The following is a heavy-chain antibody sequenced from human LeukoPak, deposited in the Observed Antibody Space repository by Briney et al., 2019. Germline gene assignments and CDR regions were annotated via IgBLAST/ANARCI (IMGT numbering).Heavy chain of an antibody. Sequence: GASVKVSCKASGYTFTGYYMHWLRQAPGQGLEWMGWINPNNGDTKYARKFQGRVTMTRDTSISTAYMELSRMTSDDTAVYYCAREIPSTINGFDIWGQGTVITVSS. V-gene: IGHV1-2*02. CDR1: GYTFTGYY. CDR3: AREIPSTINGFDI. D-gene: IGHD1-14*01. J-gene: IGHJ3*02. CDR2: INPNNGDT.